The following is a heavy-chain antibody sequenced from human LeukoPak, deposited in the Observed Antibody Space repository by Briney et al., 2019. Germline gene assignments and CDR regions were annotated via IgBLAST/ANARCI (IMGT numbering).Heavy chain of an antibody. J-gene: IGHJ3*02. Sequence: ASVKVSCKASGYTFTSYGISWVRQAPGQGLEWMEWISAYNGNTNYAQKLQGRVTMTTDTSTSTAYMELRSLRSDDTAVYYCARRAAYCGGDCYSAFDIWGQGTMVTVSS. CDR1: GYTFTSYG. CDR3: ARRAAYCGGDCYSAFDI. CDR2: ISAYNGNT. V-gene: IGHV1-18*01. D-gene: IGHD2-21*02.